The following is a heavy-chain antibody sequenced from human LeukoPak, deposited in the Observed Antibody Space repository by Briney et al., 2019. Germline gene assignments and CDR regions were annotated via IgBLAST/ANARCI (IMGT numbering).Heavy chain of an antibody. CDR2: IKQDGSEK. Sequence: GGSLRLSCATSGFTFSNFWMHWVRQAPGKGLEWVANIKQDGSEKYYVDSVKGRFTISRDNAKNSLYLQMNSLRAEDTAVYYCARDVYGDYFFDPGPVAFDPWGQGTLVTVSS. CDR1: GFTFSNFW. V-gene: IGHV3-7*01. D-gene: IGHD4-17*01. J-gene: IGHJ5*02. CDR3: ARDVYGDYFFDPGPVAFDP.